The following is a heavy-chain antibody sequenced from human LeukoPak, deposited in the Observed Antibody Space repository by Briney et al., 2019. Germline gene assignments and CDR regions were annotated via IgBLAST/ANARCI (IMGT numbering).Heavy chain of an antibody. J-gene: IGHJ6*03. V-gene: IGHV1-2*02. CDR3: ASAPAPSNYMDV. CDR1: GYTFTGYY. CDR2: INPNSGGT. D-gene: IGHD2-2*01. Sequence: APVKVSCKASGYTFTGYYMHWVRQAPGQGLEWMGWINPNSGGTNYAQKFQGRVTMTRDTSISTAYMELSRLRSDDTAVYYCASAPAPSNYMDVWGKGTTVTISS.